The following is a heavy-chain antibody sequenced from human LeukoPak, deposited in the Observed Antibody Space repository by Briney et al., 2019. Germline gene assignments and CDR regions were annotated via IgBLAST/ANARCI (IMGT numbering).Heavy chain of an antibody. J-gene: IGHJ5*02. CDR3: ARHGGDKCVVGTWIDP. Sequence: GESLKISCKGSGYSFTSYWIGWVRQMPGKGLEWVGIIYPGDSDTRYSPSFQGQGTISADKTISTAYLQWSSLKASDTAMYYCARHGGDKCVVGTWIDPWGQGTLVTVSS. CDR1: GYSFTSYW. V-gene: IGHV5-51*01. D-gene: IGHD1-26*01. CDR2: IYPGDSDT.